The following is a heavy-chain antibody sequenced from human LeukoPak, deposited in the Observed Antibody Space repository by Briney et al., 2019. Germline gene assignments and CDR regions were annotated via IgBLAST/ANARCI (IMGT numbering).Heavy chain of an antibody. V-gene: IGHV3-23*01. J-gene: IGHJ4*02. CDR2: ISGSGGST. CDR3: AKRVTNSGFDY. CDR1: GFTFSSYA. D-gene: IGHD1-1*01. Sequence: GGSLRLSCAASGFTFSSYAMSWVRQAPGKGLEWVSAISGSGGSTYYADSVKGRSTISRDNPKNTLYLQMNSPRAEDTAVYYCAKRVTNSGFDYWGQGTLVTVSS.